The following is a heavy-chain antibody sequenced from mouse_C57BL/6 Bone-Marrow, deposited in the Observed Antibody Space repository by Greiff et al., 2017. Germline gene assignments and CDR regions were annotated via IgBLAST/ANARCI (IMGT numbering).Heavy chain of an antibody. CDR2: IYPSDSET. J-gene: IGHJ4*01. CDR1: GYTFTSYW. Sequence: QVQLQQPGAELVRPGSSVKLSCKASGYTFTSYWMDWVKQRPGQGLEWIGNIYPSDSETHYNQKFKDKATLTVDKSSSTAYMQLSSLTSEDSAVYYCAREAVAYYAMDYWGQGTSVTVSS. CDR3: AREAVAYYAMDY. D-gene: IGHD1-1*02. V-gene: IGHV1-61*01.